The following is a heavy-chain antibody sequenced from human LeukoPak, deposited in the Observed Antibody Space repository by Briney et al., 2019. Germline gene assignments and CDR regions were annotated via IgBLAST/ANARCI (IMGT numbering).Heavy chain of an antibody. J-gene: IGHJ4*02. D-gene: IGHD3-16*01. CDR3: ARPFATHKFLPY. V-gene: IGHV4-38-2*02. Sequence: SETLSLTCTVSGYSISSGYYWGWIRQPPGKGLEWIGSIYHSGSTYYNPSLKSRVTISVDTSKNQFSLKLSSVTAADTAVYYCARPFATHKFLPYWGQGILVTVSS. CDR1: GYSISSGYY. CDR2: IYHSGST.